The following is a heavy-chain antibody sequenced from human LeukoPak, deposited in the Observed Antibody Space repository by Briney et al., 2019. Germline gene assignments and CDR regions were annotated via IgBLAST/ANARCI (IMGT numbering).Heavy chain of an antibody. CDR1: GFTFSSYA. V-gene: IGHV3-23*01. CDR2: ISGSGGST. J-gene: IGHJ4*02. CDR3: AKDSGDYYDSSGYYHDY. D-gene: IGHD3-22*01. Sequence: PGGSLRLSCAASGFTFSSYAMSWVRQAPGKGLEWVSAISGSGGSTYYADSVKGRFTISRDNSKNTLYLQMNSLRAEDTAVYYCAKDSGDYYDSSGYYHDYWGQGTLVTVSS.